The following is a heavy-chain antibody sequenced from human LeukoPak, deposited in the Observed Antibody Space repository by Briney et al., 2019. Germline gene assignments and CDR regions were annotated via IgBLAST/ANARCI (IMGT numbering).Heavy chain of an antibody. CDR2: IYYSGST. Sequence: PSETLSLTCTVSGGSISSSSYYWGWIRQPPGKGLEWIGSIYYSGSTYYNPSLKSRVTISVDTSKNQFSLKLSSVTAADTAVYYCARRDGEAVDGTFNDYWGQGTLVTVSS. J-gene: IGHJ4*02. CDR3: ARRDGEAVDGTFNDY. V-gene: IGHV4-39*01. CDR1: GGSISSSSYY. D-gene: IGHD6-19*01.